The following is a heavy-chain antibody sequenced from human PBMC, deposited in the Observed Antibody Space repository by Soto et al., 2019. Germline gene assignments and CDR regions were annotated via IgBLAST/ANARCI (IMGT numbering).Heavy chain of an antibody. D-gene: IGHD2-2*01. Sequence: VASVKVSCKASGGTFSSYAISWVRQAPGQGLEWMGGIIPIFGTANYAQKFQGRVTITADESTSTAYVELSSLRSEDTAVYYCATLGYCSSTSCYYAPGNDYWGQGTLVTVSS. CDR2: IIPIFGTA. CDR1: GGTFSSYA. V-gene: IGHV1-69*13. CDR3: ATLGYCSSTSCYYAPGNDY. J-gene: IGHJ4*02.